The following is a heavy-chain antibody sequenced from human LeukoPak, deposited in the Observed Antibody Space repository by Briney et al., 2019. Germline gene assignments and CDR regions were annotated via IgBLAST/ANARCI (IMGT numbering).Heavy chain of an antibody. CDR3: ARGDGPTILNALFDY. Sequence: SQTLSLTCTVSGGSISSAGYSWSWIRQPPGKGLEWIGYINHSGSTYHNPSLQTRVTISMDRSNNHFSLKLTSLTAADTAVYYCARGDGPTILNALFDYWGQGTLVTVSS. J-gene: IGHJ4*02. CDR2: INHSGST. D-gene: IGHD2-8*01. CDR1: GGSISSAGYS. V-gene: IGHV4-30-2*01.